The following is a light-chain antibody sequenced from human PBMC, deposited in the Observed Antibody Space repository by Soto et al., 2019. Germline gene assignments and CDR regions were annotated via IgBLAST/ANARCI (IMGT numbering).Light chain of an antibody. J-gene: IGKJ2*01. Sequence: EIVLTQSPGTLSLSPGERATLSSRASQSVSSSYLAWYQQKPGQAPRLLIYGASSRATGIPDRFSGSGSGTDFTLTISRLEPADFAVYYCQQYGSSPGTFGQGTKLEIK. V-gene: IGKV3-20*01. CDR1: QSVSSSY. CDR2: GAS. CDR3: QQYGSSPGT.